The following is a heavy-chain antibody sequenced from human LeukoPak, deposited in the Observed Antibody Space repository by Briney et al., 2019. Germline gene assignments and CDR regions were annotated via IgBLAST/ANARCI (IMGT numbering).Heavy chain of an antibody. CDR2: IESKTDGGTT. CDR1: GFTFSNAW. CDR3: TTLPWQWPRYYFDY. Sequence: GGSLRLSCAASGFTFSNAWMNWVRQAPGKGLEWVGRIESKTDGGTTDYAAPVKGRFTISRDDSKNTLYLQMNSLKTEDTAVYYCTTLPWQWPRYYFDYWGQGTLVTVSS. V-gene: IGHV3-15*04. J-gene: IGHJ4*02. D-gene: IGHD6-19*01.